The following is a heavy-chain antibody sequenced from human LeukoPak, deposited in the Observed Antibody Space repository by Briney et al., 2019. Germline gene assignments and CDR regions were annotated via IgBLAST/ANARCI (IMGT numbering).Heavy chain of an antibody. Sequence: GRSLRLSCAASGFTFSSYGMHWVRQAPGKGLEWVAVISYDGSNKYYADSVKGRFTISRDNSKNTLYLQMNSLRAEDTAVYYCAKDRSIAANNFDYWGQGILVTVSS. D-gene: IGHD6-6*01. J-gene: IGHJ4*02. CDR1: GFTFSSYG. CDR2: ISYDGSNK. V-gene: IGHV3-30*18. CDR3: AKDRSIAANNFDY.